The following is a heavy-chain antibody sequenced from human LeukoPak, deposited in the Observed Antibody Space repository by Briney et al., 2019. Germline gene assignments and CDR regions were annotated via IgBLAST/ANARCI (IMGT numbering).Heavy chain of an antibody. CDR2: IKQDGSEK. J-gene: IGHJ4*02. V-gene: IGHV3-7*01. CDR1: GFTFSSYS. D-gene: IGHD3-9*01. Sequence: PGGSLRLSCAASGFTFSSYSMSWVRQAPGKGLEWVANIKQDGSEKYYVDSVKGRFTISRDNAKNSLYLQMNSLRAEDTAVYYCARDFDWQVTGALGYWGQGTLVTVSS. CDR3: ARDFDWQVTGALGY.